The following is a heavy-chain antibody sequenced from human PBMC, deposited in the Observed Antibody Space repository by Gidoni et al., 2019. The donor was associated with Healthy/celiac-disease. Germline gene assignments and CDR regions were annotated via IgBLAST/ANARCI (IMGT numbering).Heavy chain of an antibody. CDR3: AREPVSSSWPFDY. CDR1: GYTFTGYY. CDR2: INPNSGGT. J-gene: IGHJ4*02. Sequence: QVQLVQSGAEVKKPGASVKVSCKASGYTFTGYYMHWVRQAPGQGLERMGWINPNSGGTNYAQKFQGWFTMTRDTPISTAYMELSRLRSDDTAVYYCAREPVSSSWPFDYWGQGTLVTVSS. V-gene: IGHV1-2*04. D-gene: IGHD6-13*01.